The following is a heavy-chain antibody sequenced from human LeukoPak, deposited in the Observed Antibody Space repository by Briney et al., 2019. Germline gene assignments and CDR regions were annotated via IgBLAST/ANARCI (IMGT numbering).Heavy chain of an antibody. CDR2: IYPRGST. Sequence: PSETLSLTCAVSGGSISSGSYSWSWIRQPPGKGLEWIGYIYPRGSTYYNPSLKSRVILSLDKSANQFSLNLSSVTAADTAVYYCARFSPRAMGNYLDFWXXGXXVTVSS. CDR1: GGSISSGSYS. J-gene: IGHJ4*01. V-gene: IGHV4-30-2*01. CDR3: ARFSPRAMGNYLDF. D-gene: IGHD7-27*01.